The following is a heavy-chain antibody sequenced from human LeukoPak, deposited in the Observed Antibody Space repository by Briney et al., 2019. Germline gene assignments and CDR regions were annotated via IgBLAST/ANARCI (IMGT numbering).Heavy chain of an antibody. Sequence: PGGSLRLSCTASGFTFGDYTMSWFRQAPGKGLEWVGFIRSKAYGGTTEYAASVKGRFTISRDDSKSIAYLQMNSLKTEDTAVYYCTTCLGYCSGGSPRWFDPWGQGTLVTVSS. CDR1: GFTFGDYT. V-gene: IGHV3-49*03. D-gene: IGHD2-15*01. CDR2: IRSKAYGGTT. CDR3: TTCLGYCSGGSPRWFDP. J-gene: IGHJ5*02.